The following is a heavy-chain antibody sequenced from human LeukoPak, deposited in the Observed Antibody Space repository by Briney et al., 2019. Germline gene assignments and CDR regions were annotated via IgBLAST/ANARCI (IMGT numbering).Heavy chain of an antibody. D-gene: IGHD3-3*01. CDR3: ARDQGFLEWKEDV. CDR2: ISSSSSYI. J-gene: IGHJ6*04. Sequence: GGSLRLSCAASGFTFSSYSMNWVRQAPGTGREWVSSISSSSSYIYYADSVKGRFTISRDNDKNSLYLQMSSLRAEDTAVYYCARDQGFLEWKEDVWGKGTTVTVSS. V-gene: IGHV3-21*01. CDR1: GFTFSSYS.